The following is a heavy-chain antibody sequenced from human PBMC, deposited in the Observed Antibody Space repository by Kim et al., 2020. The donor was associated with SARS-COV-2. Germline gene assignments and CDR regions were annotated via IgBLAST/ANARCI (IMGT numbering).Heavy chain of an antibody. Sequence: GGSLRLSCTASGFTLSAYGMSWVRQAQGEGLEWVSAISGGSGVTYYPASVEGRFIISRDNSKNILFLQMNGLRAEDTAVYYCAKDGRWPKDAFDIWGQGTMVTVSS. D-gene: IGHD1-26*01. CDR1: GFTLSAYG. CDR3: AKDGRWPKDAFDI. V-gene: IGHV3-23*01. J-gene: IGHJ3*02. CDR2: ISGGSGVT.